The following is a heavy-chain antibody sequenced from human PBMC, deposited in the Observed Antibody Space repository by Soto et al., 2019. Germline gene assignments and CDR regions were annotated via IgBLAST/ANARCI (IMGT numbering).Heavy chain of an antibody. J-gene: IGHJ5*02. CDR3: ARDEGYPDFPFDP. CDR1: GLTSSSYS. V-gene: IGHV3-48*02. CDR2: ISSSSSTI. D-gene: IGHD3-3*01. Sequence: GGSLRLYCAASGLTSSSYSMNWVPQAPGKGLEWVSYISSSSSTIYYADSAKGRFTISRDNAKNSLYLQMNSLRDEDTAVYYCARDEGYPDFPFDPWGQGTLVTVSS.